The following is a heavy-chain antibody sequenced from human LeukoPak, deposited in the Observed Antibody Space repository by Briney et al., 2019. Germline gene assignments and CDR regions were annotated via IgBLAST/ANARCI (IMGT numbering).Heavy chain of an antibody. CDR1: GFTFSSFG. CDR3: AGSSDRYGMDV. V-gene: IGHV3-21*01. D-gene: IGHD2-15*01. J-gene: IGHJ6*02. Sequence: PGGSLRLSCAASGFTFSSFGMNWVRQAPGKGLEWVSSISSGTTYIYYADSVKGRFTISRDNAKNSLYLQMNSLRAEDTAVYFCAGSSDRYGMDVWGQGTTVTVSS. CDR2: ISSGTTYI.